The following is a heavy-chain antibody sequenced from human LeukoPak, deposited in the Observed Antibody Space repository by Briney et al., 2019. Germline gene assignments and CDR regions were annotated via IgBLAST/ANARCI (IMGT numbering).Heavy chain of an antibody. D-gene: IGHD3-10*01. CDR3: ARGPLRGVIRVNWFDP. V-gene: IGHV1-46*01. J-gene: IGHJ5*02. Sequence: ASVKVSCKASGYTLTGYYMHWVRQAPGQGLEWMGIINPSGGSTSYAQKFQGRVTMTRDMSTSTVYMELSSLRSEDTAVYYCARGPLRGVIRVNWFDPWGQGTLVTVSS. CDR1: GYTLTGYY. CDR2: INPSGGST.